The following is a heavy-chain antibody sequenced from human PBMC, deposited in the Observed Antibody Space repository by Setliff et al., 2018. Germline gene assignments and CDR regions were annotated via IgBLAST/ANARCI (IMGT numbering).Heavy chain of an antibody. J-gene: IGHJ4*02. V-gene: IGHV4-34*12. CDR2: IFNNGNT. D-gene: IGHD2-15*01. CDR3: GRHPKRFCRGVSCYPLHLDY. CDR1: GDSFSDYY. Sequence: SETLSLTCAVYGDSFSDYYWSWIRQPPGKGLEWIGSIFNNGNTYYNPSLNSRVTISSDTSKNELSLKLTSVTAADTAMYFCGRHPKRFCRGVSCYPLHLDYWGQGILVTVSS.